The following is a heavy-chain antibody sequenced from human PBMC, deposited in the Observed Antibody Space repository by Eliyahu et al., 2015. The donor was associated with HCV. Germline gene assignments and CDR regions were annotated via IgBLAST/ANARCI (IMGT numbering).Heavy chain of an antibody. Sequence: QVQLQESGPGLVKPSETLSLTCXVSGGSISSYXWSWIRQPPGKGLEWIGYTFYSGRTTYNPSLKSRVTISGDAAKNQFSLKLSSVTAADTAVYYCARNLQDYYYGMDVWGQGTTVTVSS. D-gene: IGHD4-11*01. CDR1: GGSISSYX. V-gene: IGHV4-59*01. J-gene: IGHJ6*02. CDR2: TFYSGRT. CDR3: ARNLQDYYYGMDV.